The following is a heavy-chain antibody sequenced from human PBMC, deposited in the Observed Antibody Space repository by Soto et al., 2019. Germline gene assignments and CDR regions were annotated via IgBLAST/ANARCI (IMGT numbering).Heavy chain of an antibody. CDR1: GFTFSSYS. V-gene: IGHV3-48*02. CDR3: ARDRCCSTTTCYTEKNY. Sequence: GGSLRLSCAASGFTFSSYSMNWVRQAPGKGLEWVSYISSGSTIRYYADYVKGRFTISRDNDRNSLFLQMNSLRDGDTAVYYCARDRCCSTTTCYTEKNYWGQGALVTVSS. D-gene: IGHD2-2*01. CDR2: ISSGSTIR. J-gene: IGHJ4*02.